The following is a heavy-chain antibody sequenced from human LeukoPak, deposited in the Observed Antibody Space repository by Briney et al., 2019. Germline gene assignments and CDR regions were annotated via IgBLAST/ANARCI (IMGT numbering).Heavy chain of an antibody. Sequence: GSSVKVSCKASGGTFSSYAISWVRQAPGQGLEWMGIINPSGGSTSYAQKFQGRVTMTRDMSTSTVYMELSSLRSEDTAVYYCARETKVVPAAAGLNYWGQGTLVTVSS. D-gene: IGHD2-2*01. CDR3: ARETKVVPAAAGLNY. CDR1: GGTFSSYA. V-gene: IGHV1-46*01. CDR2: INPSGGST. J-gene: IGHJ4*02.